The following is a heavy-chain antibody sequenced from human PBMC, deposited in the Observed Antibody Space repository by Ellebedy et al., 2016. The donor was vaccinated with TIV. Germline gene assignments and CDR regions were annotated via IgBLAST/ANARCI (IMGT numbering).Heavy chain of an antibody. Sequence: AASVKVSCKASGYTFTSYDINWVRQATGQGLEWMGWMNPSSGNTGYAQKFQGRVTITRNTSISTAYMELSRLRSDDTAVYYCARGGYSGYETQRPNDYWGQGTLVTVSS. D-gene: IGHD5-12*01. CDR3: ARGGYSGYETQRPNDY. V-gene: IGHV1-8*03. CDR1: GYTFTSYD. CDR2: MNPSSGNT. J-gene: IGHJ4*02.